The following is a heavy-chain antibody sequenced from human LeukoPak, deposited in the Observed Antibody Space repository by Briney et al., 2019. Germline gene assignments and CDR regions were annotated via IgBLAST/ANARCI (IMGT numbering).Heavy chain of an antibody. D-gene: IGHD4-23*01. CDR2: IYPGDSDL. J-gene: IGHJ4*02. V-gene: IGHV5-51*01. CDR1: YSFSNYW. Sequence: GGSLKISCRYSFSNYWIAWVRQMPGKGLEWMGLIYPGDSDLRYSPSFQGQVTISVDKSISTAYLQWSSLKASDTAMYYCARLRNSNFDYWGQGTLVTVSS. CDR3: ARLRNSNFDY.